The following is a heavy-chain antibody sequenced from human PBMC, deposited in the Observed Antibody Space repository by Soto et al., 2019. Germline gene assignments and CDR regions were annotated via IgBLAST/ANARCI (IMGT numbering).Heavy chain of an antibody. CDR2: IKSKTDGGTT. Sequence: VGSLRLSCASSVFTFSNAWMSCVRHSPGKGLEWVGRIKSKTDGGTTDYAAPVKGRFTISRDDSKNTLYLQMNSLKTEDTAVYYCTTAFGDYVHYHSYGMDVWCQGTSVTVSS. CDR1: VFTFSNAW. V-gene: IGHV3-15*01. D-gene: IGHD4-17*01. J-gene: IGHJ6*02. CDR3: TTAFGDYVHYHSYGMDV.